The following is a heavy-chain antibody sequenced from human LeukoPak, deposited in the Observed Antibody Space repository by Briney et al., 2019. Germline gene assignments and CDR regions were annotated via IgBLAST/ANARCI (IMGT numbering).Heavy chain of an antibody. V-gene: IGHV3-23*01. CDR2: ISGSGGST. J-gene: IGHJ4*02. CDR1: GFTFSSYA. CDR3: AKGLGYSYVQILGY. D-gene: IGHD5-18*01. Sequence: GGSLRLSCAASGFTFSSYAMSWVRQAPGKGLEWVSAISGSGGSTYYADSVKGRFTISRDNSKNTLYLQMNSLRAEDTAVYYCAKGLGYSYVQILGYWGQGTLVTVSS.